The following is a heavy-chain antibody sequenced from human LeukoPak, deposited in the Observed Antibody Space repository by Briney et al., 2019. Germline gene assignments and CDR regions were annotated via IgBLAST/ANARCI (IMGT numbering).Heavy chain of an antibody. D-gene: IGHD3-9*01. J-gene: IGHJ4*02. CDR1: GFTFSLFA. V-gene: IGHV3-30-3*02. CDR2: ISYDGKDK. Sequence: GGSLRLSCAASGFTFSLFAMHWVRQSPGKGLEWVAAISYDGKDKFYADSVKGRVTVSRDNSKNTVSLQMTSLRAEDTAVYFCAKEPHMLTGYYTDYFDYWGQGTLVTVSS. CDR3: AKEPHMLTGYYTDYFDY.